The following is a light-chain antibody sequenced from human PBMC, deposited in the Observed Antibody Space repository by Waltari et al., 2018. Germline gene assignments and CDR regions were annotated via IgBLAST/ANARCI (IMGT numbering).Light chain of an antibody. Sequence: QPALAQPASVSGSPGQSITISCTGTSSAVGGFVSAPWYQQHPGKAPKLMIYDVTDRPSGVSHRFSGSKSGNTASLSISGLQAEDEADYYCSSYTSSITPFVFGTGTKVTVL. J-gene: IGLJ1*01. CDR3: SSYTSSITPFV. CDR2: DVT. V-gene: IGLV2-14*03. CDR1: SSAVGGFVS.